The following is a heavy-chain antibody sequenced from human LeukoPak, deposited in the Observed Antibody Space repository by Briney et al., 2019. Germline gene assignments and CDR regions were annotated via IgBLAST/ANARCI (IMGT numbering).Heavy chain of an antibody. D-gene: IGHD4-17*01. CDR2: ISYDGSNK. CDR1: GFTFSSYG. J-gene: IGHJ6*02. Sequence: RLGGSLRLSCAASGFTFSSYGMHWVRQAPGKGLEWVAVISYDGSNKYCADSVKGRFTISRDNSKNTLYLQMNSLRAEDTAVYYCAKSDGAYGMDVWGQGTTVTVSS. V-gene: IGHV3-30*18. CDR3: AKSDGAYGMDV.